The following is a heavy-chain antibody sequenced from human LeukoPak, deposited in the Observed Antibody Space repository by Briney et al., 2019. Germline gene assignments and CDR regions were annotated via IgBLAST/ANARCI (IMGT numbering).Heavy chain of an antibody. CDR1: GGSISSGGYY. Sequence: SQTLSLTCTVSGGSISSGGYYWSWIRQHPGKGLEWIGYIYYSGSTYYNPSLKSLVTISVDTSKNQFSLKLSSVTAADTAVYYCARAPRYCSSTSCYGKNFDYWGQGTLVTVSS. V-gene: IGHV4-31*01. CDR3: ARAPRYCSSTSCYGKNFDY. J-gene: IGHJ4*02. D-gene: IGHD2-2*01. CDR2: IYYSGST.